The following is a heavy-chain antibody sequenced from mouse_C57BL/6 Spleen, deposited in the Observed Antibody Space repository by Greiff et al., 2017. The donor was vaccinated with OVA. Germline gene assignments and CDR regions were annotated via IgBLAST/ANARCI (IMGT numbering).Heavy chain of an antibody. CDR3: ARTRYGSSYDGYFDV. CDR2: FHPYNDDT. CDR1: GYTFTTYP. D-gene: IGHD1-1*01. Sequence: VQLQQSGAELVKPGASVKMSCKASGYTFTTYPIEWMKQNHGKSLEWLGNFHPYNDDTKYNEKFKGKATLTVEQSSSTVYLELSRLTSDDAAVDYCARTRYGSSYDGYFDVWGTGTTVTVSA. V-gene: IGHV1-47*01. J-gene: IGHJ1*03.